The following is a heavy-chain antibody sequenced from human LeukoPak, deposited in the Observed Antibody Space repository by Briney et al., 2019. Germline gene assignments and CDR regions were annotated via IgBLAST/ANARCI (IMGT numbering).Heavy chain of an antibody. CDR1: GFTFGDYA. J-gene: IGHJ5*02. D-gene: IGHD2-2*01. CDR3: LGYCSSTSCYGWFDP. Sequence: GGSLRLSCTASGFTFGDYAMSWVRQAPGKGLEWVGFIRSKAYGGTTEYAASVKGRFTISRDDSKSIAYLQMNSLKTEDTAVYYCLGYCSSTSCYGWFDPWGQGTLVTVSS. CDR2: IRSKAYGGTT. V-gene: IGHV3-49*04.